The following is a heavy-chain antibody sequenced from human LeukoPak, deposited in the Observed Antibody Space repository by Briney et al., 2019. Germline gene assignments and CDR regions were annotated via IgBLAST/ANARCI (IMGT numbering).Heavy chain of an antibody. CDR3: ARSRSYNSRYDY. D-gene: IGHD6-13*01. CDR2: IYYSGST. V-gene: IGHV4-59*01. Sequence: PSETLSLTCTVSGGSISSYYWSWIRQPPGKGLEWIGYIYYSGSTNYNPSLKSRVTISVDTSKNQFSLKLSSVTAADTAVYYCARSRSYNSRYDYWGQGTLVTVSS. J-gene: IGHJ4*02. CDR1: GGSISSYY.